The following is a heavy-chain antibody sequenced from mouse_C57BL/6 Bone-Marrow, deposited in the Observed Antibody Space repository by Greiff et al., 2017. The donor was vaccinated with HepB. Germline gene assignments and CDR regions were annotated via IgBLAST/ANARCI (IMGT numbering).Heavy chain of an antibody. Sequence: QVQLQQPGAELVKPGASVKMSYKASGYTFTSYWITWVKQRPGQGLEWIGDIYPGSGSTNYNEKFKSKATLTVDTSSSTAYMQLSSLTSEDSAVYYCAREYYSNSAWFAYWGQGTLVTVSA. J-gene: IGHJ3*01. CDR2: IYPGSGST. D-gene: IGHD2-5*01. V-gene: IGHV1-55*01. CDR3: AREYYSNSAWFAY. CDR1: GYTFTSYW.